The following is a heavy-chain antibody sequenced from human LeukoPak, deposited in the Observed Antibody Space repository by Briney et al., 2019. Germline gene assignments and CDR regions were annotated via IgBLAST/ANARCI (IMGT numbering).Heavy chain of an antibody. D-gene: IGHD6-19*01. Sequence: GGSLRLSCAASGFTFSSYAMSWVRQAPGKGLEWVSAVSGSGGSTYYADSVRGRFTISRDNSKNTLYLQMNSLRAEDTAVYYCAKGGGLSGWYDFDYWGQGTLVTVSS. CDR1: GFTFSSYA. V-gene: IGHV3-23*01. CDR2: VSGSGGST. J-gene: IGHJ4*02. CDR3: AKGGGLSGWYDFDY.